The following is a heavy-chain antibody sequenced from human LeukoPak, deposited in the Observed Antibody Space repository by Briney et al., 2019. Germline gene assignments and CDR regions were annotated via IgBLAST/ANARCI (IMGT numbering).Heavy chain of an antibody. J-gene: IGHJ5*02. CDR3: AKVSWYYYGSGSYSWFDP. V-gene: IGHV3-23*01. CDR1: GFTFSSYA. D-gene: IGHD3-10*01. CDR2: ISGSGGST. Sequence: TGGSLRHSCAASGFTFSSYAMSWVRQAPGKGLEWVSAISGSGGSTYYADSVKGRFTISRDNSKNTLYLQMNSLRAEDTAVYYCAKVSWYYYGSGSYSWFDPWGQGTLVTVSS.